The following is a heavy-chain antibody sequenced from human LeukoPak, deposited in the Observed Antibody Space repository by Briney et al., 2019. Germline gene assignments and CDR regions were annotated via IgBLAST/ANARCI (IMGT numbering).Heavy chain of an antibody. D-gene: IGHD3-16*01. CDR3: ARGKFDFDY. CDR2: ISGSNSYI. Sequence: GGSLRLSCAASGFTFNSYSMNWVRQAPGKGLEWVSSISGSNSYIYYADSMKGRFTISRDNAKNSLYLQMNSLRAEDTAVYYCARGKFDFDYWGQGTLVTVSS. J-gene: IGHJ4*02. CDR1: GFTFNSYS. V-gene: IGHV3-21*01.